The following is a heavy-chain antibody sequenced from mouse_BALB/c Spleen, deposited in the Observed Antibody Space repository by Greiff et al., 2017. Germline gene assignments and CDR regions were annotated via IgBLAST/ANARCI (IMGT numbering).Heavy chain of an antibody. V-gene: IGHV3-6*02. D-gene: IGHD2-4*01. Sequence: DVQLQESGPGLVKPSQSLSLTCSVTGYSITSGYYWNWIRQFPGNKLEWMGYISYDGSNNYNPSLKNRISITRDTSKNQFFLKLNSVTTEDTATYYCASIYYDYSFDYWGQGTTLTVSS. CDR1: GYSITSGYY. J-gene: IGHJ2*01. CDR2: ISYDGSN. CDR3: ASIYYDYSFDY.